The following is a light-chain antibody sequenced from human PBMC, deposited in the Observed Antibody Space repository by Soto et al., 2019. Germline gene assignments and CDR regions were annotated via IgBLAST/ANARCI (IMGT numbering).Light chain of an antibody. CDR1: SSDVGGYNY. CDR2: XVX. V-gene: IGLV2-11*01. J-gene: IGLJ2*01. CDR3: CSYAGSYPPVV. Sequence: QSALTQPRSVSGSPGQSVTISCTGTSSDVGGYNYVSWYQQHPGKAXXXMIXXVXXXXXXXPDXFXXSKXXXXXSXTIXGXXXXXXXXXYCCSYAGSYPPVVFGGGTKLTVL.